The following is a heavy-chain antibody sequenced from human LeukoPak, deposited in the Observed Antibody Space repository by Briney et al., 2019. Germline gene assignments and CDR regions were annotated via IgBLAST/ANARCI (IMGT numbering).Heavy chain of an antibody. Sequence: GSLRLSCAASGFTFSNYGMSWVRQAPGKGLEWVSSISRSGGSTHYADSVKGRFVISRDTSKNTLHLQMNSLTAGDTAVYYCARKGAGLDAFDLWGQGTVVTVSS. D-gene: IGHD3/OR15-3a*01. V-gene: IGHV3-23*01. CDR1: GFTFSNYG. CDR3: ARKGAGLDAFDL. J-gene: IGHJ3*01. CDR2: ISRSGGST.